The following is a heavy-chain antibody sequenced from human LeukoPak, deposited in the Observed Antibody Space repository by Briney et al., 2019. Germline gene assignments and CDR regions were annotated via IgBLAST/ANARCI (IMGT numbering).Heavy chain of an antibody. CDR3: ARERYTVTTPDAFDI. D-gene: IGHD4-17*01. CDR1: GGTFSSYA. CDR2: IIPIFGTA. J-gene: IGHJ3*02. V-gene: IGHV1-69*13. Sequence: GASVKVSCKASGGTFSSYAISWVRQAPGQGLEWMGGIIPIFGTANYAQKFQGRVTITADESTSTAYMELSSLRSEDTAVYYCARERYTVTTPDAFDIWGQGTMVTVSS.